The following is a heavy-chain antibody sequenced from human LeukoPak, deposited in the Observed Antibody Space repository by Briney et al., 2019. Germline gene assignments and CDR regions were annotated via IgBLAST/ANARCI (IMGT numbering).Heavy chain of an antibody. Sequence: PSETLSLTCTVSGYSISSGYYWGWIRQPPGKGLEWIGSIYHSGSTYYNPSLKSRVTISVDTSKNQFSLKLSSVTAADTAVYYCATTNSSGWYTYYYYYMDVWGKGTTVTISS. D-gene: IGHD6-19*01. CDR2: IYHSGST. V-gene: IGHV4-38-2*02. CDR3: ATTNSSGWYTYYYYYMDV. J-gene: IGHJ6*03. CDR1: GYSISSGYY.